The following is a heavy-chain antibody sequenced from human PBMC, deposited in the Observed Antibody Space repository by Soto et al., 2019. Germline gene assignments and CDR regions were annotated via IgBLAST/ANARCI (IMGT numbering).Heavy chain of an antibody. V-gene: IGHV3-48*02. CDR1: GFTFSNYA. Sequence: ESGGGLVQPGGSLRLSCAASGFTFSNYAMNWVRQAPGKGLEWVSYISHKSSAIYHADSVKGRFTISRDNAKNSLYLQMNSLRDEDTAVYYCARDPYSSTTVTIIDYWGQGTLVTVSS. CDR3: ARDPYSSTTVTIIDY. J-gene: IGHJ4*02. D-gene: IGHD4-17*01. CDR2: ISHKSSAI.